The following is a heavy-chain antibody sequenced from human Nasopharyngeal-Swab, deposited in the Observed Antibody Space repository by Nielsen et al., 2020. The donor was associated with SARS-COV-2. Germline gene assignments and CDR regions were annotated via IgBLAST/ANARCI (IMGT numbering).Heavy chain of an antibody. J-gene: IGHJ4*02. CDR2: ISGSGGST. Sequence: GESLKISCAASGFTFSSYAMSWVRQAPGKGLEWVSAISGSGGSTYYADSVEGRFTISRDNSKNTLYLQMNSLRAEDTAVYYCAKEPIVTMIVVVIDTYFDYWGQGTLVTVSS. CDR1: GFTFSSYA. V-gene: IGHV3-23*01. CDR3: AKEPIVTMIVVVIDTYFDY. D-gene: IGHD3-22*01.